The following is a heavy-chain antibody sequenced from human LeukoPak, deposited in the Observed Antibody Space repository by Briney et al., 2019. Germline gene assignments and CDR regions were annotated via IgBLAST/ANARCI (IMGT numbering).Heavy chain of an antibody. D-gene: IGHD5-12*01. CDR1: GVTFSSYG. CDR3: TSKVIRGNSGDDYDD. CDR2: ISSDGNDR. V-gene: IGHV3-30*03. Sequence: GGSLRLSCAASGVTFSSYGMHWVRQAPGKGLEWVALISSDGNDRLYGDSVKGRFTISRDDSKSTLYLQMNSLRAEDTAVYYCTSKVIRGNSGDDYDDWGQGTLVTVSS. J-gene: IGHJ4*02.